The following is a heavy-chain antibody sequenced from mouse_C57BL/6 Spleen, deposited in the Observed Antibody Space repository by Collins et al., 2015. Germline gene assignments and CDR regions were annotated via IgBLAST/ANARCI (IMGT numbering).Heavy chain of an antibody. CDR3: ARGLAY. Sequence: DVQLVESGGGLVQPGGSRKLSCAASGFTFSSFGMHWVRQAPEKGLEWVAYISSGSSTIYYADTVKGRFTISRDNPKNTLFLQMTSLRSEDTAMYYCARGLAYWGQGTLVTVSA. CDR2: ISSGSSTI. V-gene: IGHV5-17*02. CDR1: GFTFSSFG. J-gene: IGHJ3*01.